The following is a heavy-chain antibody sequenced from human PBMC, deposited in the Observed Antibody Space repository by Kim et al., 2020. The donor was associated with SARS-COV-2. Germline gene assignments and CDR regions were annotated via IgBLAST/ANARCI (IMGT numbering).Heavy chain of an antibody. CDR2: IYPGDSDT. CDR3: ARSWLTGGYYYGMDV. D-gene: IGHD3-22*01. V-gene: IGHV5-51*01. CDR1: GYSFTSYW. Sequence: GESLKISCKGSGYSFTSYWIGWVRQMPGKGLEWMGIIYPGDSDTRYSPSFQGQVTISADKSISTAYLQWSSLKASDTAMYYCARSWLTGGYYYGMDVWGQGTTVTVSS. J-gene: IGHJ6*02.